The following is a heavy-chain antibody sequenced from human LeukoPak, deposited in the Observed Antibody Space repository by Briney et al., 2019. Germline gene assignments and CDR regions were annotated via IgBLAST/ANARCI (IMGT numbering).Heavy chain of an antibody. Sequence: GGSLRLSCAASGFTFSNYWMSWVRQAPGKGLEWVSTISGSGDSTYYVGSVKGWFTISRDNSKSTLYLQMNSLRAEDTAVYYCAKDDAMAGTDFDSWGQGTLVTVSS. D-gene: IGHD6-19*01. CDR1: GFTFSNYW. J-gene: IGHJ4*02. V-gene: IGHV3-23*01. CDR3: AKDDAMAGTDFDS. CDR2: ISGSGDST.